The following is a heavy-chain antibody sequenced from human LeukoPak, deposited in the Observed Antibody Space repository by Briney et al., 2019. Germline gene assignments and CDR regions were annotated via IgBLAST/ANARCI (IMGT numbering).Heavy chain of an antibody. CDR3: ARSTIFGVVIIDY. CDR2: INHSGST. CDR1: GGSFSGYY. D-gene: IGHD3-3*01. Sequence: SETLSLTCAVYGGSFSGYYWSWIRQPPGKGLEWIGEINHSGSTNYNPSLKSRVTISVDTSKNQFSLKLSSVTAADTAVYYCARSTIFGVVIIDYWGKGTLVTVSS. V-gene: IGHV4-34*01. J-gene: IGHJ4*02.